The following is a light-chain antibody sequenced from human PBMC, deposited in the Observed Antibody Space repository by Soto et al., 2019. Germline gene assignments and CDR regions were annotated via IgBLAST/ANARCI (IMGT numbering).Light chain of an antibody. V-gene: IGKV3-20*01. Sequence: EIMLTQSPGTVSLSPGERAPLSYRASQSVSSSSLAWYQQRPGQAPRLLIFTAASRATGTPDRFSGSGSGTDFTLTISRLEPEDFAVYYCQLYGSSPPYIFGPGTKVDIK. CDR2: TAA. CDR1: QSVSSSS. J-gene: IGKJ2*01. CDR3: QLYGSSPPYI.